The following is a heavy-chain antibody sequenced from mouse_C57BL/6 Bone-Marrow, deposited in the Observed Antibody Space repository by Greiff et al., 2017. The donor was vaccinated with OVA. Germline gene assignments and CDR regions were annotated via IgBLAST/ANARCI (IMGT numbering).Heavy chain of an antibody. CDR2: IYPGDGDT. Sequence: VKLMESGAELVKPGASVKISCKASGYAFSSYWMNWVKQRPGKGLEWIGQIYPGDGDTNYNGKFKGKATLTADKSSSTAYMQLSSLTSEDSAVYFCARSVDGYWFAYWGQGTLVTVSA. J-gene: IGHJ3*01. CDR1: GYAFSSYW. CDR3: ARSVDGYWFAY. D-gene: IGHD2-3*01. V-gene: IGHV1-80*01.